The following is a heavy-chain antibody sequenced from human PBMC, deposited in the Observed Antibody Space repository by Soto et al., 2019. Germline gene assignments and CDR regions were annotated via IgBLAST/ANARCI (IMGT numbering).Heavy chain of an antibody. V-gene: IGHV1-2*02. CDR2: ISPKSGDT. CDR3: ARGSPRMGALPTY. Sequence: QVQLVQSGDEVQKSGASVKVSCEAPGYIFTGYYIHWMRQAPGQGLEWMGWISPKSGDTNLAQKFKGRVTLTRDTSITTAYMELTRLTSDDTALYYCARGSPRMGALPTYWGQGTLLTVSS. CDR1: GYIFTGYY. D-gene: IGHD1-26*01. J-gene: IGHJ4*02.